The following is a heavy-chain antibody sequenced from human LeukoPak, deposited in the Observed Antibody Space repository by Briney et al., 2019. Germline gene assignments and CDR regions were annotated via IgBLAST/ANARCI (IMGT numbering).Heavy chain of an antibody. Sequence: SETLSLTCTVSGGSISSSSYYWGWIRQPPGKGLEWIGSIYYSGSTYYNPSLKSRVTISVDTSKNQFSLKLSSVTAADTAVYYCARLVRGYPNYWGQGTLVTVSS. J-gene: IGHJ4*02. D-gene: IGHD3-22*01. V-gene: IGHV4-39*01. CDR3: ARLVRGYPNY. CDR1: GGSISSSSYY. CDR2: IYYSGST.